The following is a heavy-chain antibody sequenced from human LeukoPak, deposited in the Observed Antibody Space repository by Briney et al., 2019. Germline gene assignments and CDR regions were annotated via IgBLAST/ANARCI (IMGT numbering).Heavy chain of an antibody. CDR3: ARFMVRGVHRAFDI. CDR2: IYYTGST. Sequence: MASETLSLTCTVSGDSINSYYWSWIRQGKGLEWIGYIYYTGSTNYNPSLKSRVTISVDTSKTYFSLKVNSLTAADTAVYYCARFMVRGVHRAFDIWGQGTMVTVSS. V-gene: IGHV4-59*01. CDR1: GDSINSYY. D-gene: IGHD3-10*01. J-gene: IGHJ3*02.